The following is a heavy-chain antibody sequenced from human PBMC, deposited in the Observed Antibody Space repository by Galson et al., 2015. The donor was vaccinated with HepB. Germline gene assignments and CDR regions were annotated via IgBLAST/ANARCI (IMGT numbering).Heavy chain of an antibody. V-gene: IGHV3-74*01. CDR2: INSDGSST. Sequence: SLRLSCAASGFTFSSYWMHWVRQAPGKGLVWVSRINSDGSSTSYADSVKGRFTISRDNAKNTLYLQMNSLRAEDTAVYYCARDPIMITFGGVIVIPPQFDYWGQGTLVTVSS. CDR1: GFTFSSYW. D-gene: IGHD3-16*02. J-gene: IGHJ4*02. CDR3: ARDPIMITFGGVIVIPPQFDY.